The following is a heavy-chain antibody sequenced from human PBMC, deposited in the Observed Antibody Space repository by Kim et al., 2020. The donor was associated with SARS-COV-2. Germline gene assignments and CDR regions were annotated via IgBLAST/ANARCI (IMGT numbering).Heavy chain of an antibody. J-gene: IGHJ5*02. V-gene: IGHV1-18*04. D-gene: IGHD6-6*01. CDR1: GYTFTSYG. CDR2: ISAYNGNT. CDR3: ARDVYSSSEVAWFDP. Sequence: ASVKVSCKASGYTFTSYGISWVRQAPGQGLEWMGWISAYNGNTNYAQKLQGRVTMTTDTSTSTAYMELRSLRSDDTAVYYCARDVYSSSEVAWFDPWGQGTLVTVSS.